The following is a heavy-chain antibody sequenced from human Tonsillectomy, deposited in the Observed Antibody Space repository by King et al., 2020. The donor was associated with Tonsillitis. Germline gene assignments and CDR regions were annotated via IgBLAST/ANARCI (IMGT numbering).Heavy chain of an antibody. V-gene: IGHV3-30*02. CDR2: IRYDGSNK. Sequence: QVQLVESGGGVVQPGGSLRLSCAASGFTFSNYGIHWVRQAPGKGLEWVAFIRYDGSNKYYADSVKGRFTISRDNSKNTLYLQMNSLRAEDTAVYYCSKEAYDSSGYDYYFQHWGQGTLVTVSS. CDR3: SKEAYDSSGYDYYFQH. D-gene: IGHD3-22*01. CDR1: GFTFSNYG. J-gene: IGHJ1*01.